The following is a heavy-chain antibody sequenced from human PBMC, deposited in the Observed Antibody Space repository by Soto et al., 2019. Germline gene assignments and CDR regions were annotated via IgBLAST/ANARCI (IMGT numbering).Heavy chain of an antibody. CDR3: ARVHSSGIFYFVDP. D-gene: IGHD3-10*01. CDR2: IMPIFGTP. V-gene: IGHV1-69*13. Sequence: GVSVKVSCKASGGTFDSYVISWLRQAPGQGLEWMGGIMPIFGTPNYAQKFRGRVTISADESTSTAYLELSSLTSDDTAVYYCARVHSSGIFYFVDPWGQGTLVTVSS. CDR1: GGTFDSYV. J-gene: IGHJ5*02.